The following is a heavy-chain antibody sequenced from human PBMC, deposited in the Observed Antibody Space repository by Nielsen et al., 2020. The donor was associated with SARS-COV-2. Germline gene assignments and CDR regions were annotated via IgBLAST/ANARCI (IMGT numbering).Heavy chain of an antibody. CDR3: AKAARSREDAFDI. CDR2: ISSDASTM. Sequence: GESLKISCAASGFIFSEYYMAWIRQSPGKGLEWVSYISSDASTMNYADSVEGRFTISRDNAKNSLYLQMNSLRAEDTALYYCAKAARSREDAFDIWGQGTMVTVSS. J-gene: IGHJ3*02. CDR1: GFIFSEYY. V-gene: IGHV3-11*01.